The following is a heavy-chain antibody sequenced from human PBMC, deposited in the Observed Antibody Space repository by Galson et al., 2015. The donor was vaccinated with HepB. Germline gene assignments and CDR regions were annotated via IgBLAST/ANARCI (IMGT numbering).Heavy chain of an antibody. V-gene: IGHV3-49*04. CDR1: GFSFGDYA. J-gene: IGHJ4*02. D-gene: IGHD3-10*01. CDR2: IRSKAYGGTT. CDR3: NRDQILGPRITMVRGVNHPFDY. Sequence: SLRLSCATSGFSFGDYAMNWVRQAPGKGLEWVGFIRSKAYGGTTEYAASVKGRFTISRDDSKSIAYLQMNSLKTEDTAVYYCNRDQILGPRITMVRGVNHPFDYWGQGTLVTVSS.